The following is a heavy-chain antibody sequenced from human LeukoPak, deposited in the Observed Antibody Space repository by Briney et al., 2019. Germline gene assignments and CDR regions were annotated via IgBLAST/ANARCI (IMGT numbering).Heavy chain of an antibody. CDR3: ATDRGGSYYYFDY. J-gene: IGHJ4*02. Sequence: SETLSLTCTVSGGSISSYYWSWIRQPPGKGLEWIGYIYYSGSTNYNPSLKSRVTISVDTSKNQFSLKLSSVTAADTAVYYCATDRGGSYYYFDYWGQGTLVTVSS. D-gene: IGHD1-26*01. V-gene: IGHV4-59*01. CDR1: GGSISSYY. CDR2: IYYSGST.